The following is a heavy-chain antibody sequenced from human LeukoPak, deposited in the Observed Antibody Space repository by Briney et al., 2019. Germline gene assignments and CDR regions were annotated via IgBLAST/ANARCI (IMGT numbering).Heavy chain of an antibody. J-gene: IGHJ4*02. V-gene: IGHV4-31*03. CDR2: SYYSGST. CDR3: ARDNDFWSGYYSFDF. D-gene: IGHD3-3*01. Sequence: SETLSLTCTVSGDSINSAAYYWSWIRQHPGKGLEWIGYSYYSGSTSYNPSLQSRVTISIDTSKNQFSLKLSSVTAADTAVYYCARDNDFWSGYYSFDFWGRGTLVTVSS. CDR1: GDSINSAAYY.